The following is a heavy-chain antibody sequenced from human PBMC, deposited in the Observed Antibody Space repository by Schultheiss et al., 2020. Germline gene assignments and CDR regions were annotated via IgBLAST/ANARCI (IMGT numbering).Heavy chain of an antibody. V-gene: IGHV4-4*02. D-gene: IGHD5-12*01. CDR2: IYHSGSS. CDR3: ARGYINVPKGTYFEY. J-gene: IGHJ4*02. Sequence: SETLSLTCAVSGGSISSSNWWSWVRQPPGKGLEWIGEIYHSGSSNYNPSLKSRVTISVDKSKKKFSLKMSSVTAADTAVYYCARGYINVPKGTYFEYWGQGNMVTVSS. CDR1: GGSISSSNW.